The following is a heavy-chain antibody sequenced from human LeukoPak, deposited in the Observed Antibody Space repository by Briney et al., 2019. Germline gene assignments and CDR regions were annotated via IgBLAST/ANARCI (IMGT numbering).Heavy chain of an antibody. Sequence: PGGSLRLSCAAPGFTFSSYAMSWVRQAPGKGLEWVSAISGSGGSTYYADSVKGRFTVSRDNSKNTLYLQMNSLRAEDAAVYYCAKLYSSGWYQDYWGQGTLVTVSS. D-gene: IGHD6-19*01. V-gene: IGHV3-23*01. J-gene: IGHJ4*02. CDR1: GFTFSSYA. CDR2: ISGSGGST. CDR3: AKLYSSGWYQDY.